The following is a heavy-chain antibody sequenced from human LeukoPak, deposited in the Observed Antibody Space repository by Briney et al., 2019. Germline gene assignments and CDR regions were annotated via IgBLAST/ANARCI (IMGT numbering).Heavy chain of an antibody. V-gene: IGHV3-64*01. J-gene: IGHJ4*02. D-gene: IGHD5-12*01. CDR1: GFTFSTYA. Sequence: GGSLRLSCAASGFTFSTYAMHWVRQAPGKGTEYVSAISSNGDSAYYASSVRGRFTISRDNSKNTLYLQLGSLRAEDMAVYYCARADSGPSFPPDYWGQGTLVTVSS. CDR3: ARADSGPSFPPDY. CDR2: ISSNGDSA.